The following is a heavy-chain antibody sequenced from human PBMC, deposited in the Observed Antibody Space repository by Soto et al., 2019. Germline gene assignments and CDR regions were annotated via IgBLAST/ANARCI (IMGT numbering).Heavy chain of an antibody. Sequence: QVHLVQSGAEVKKPGASVKVSCKGSGYAFTTYGITWVRQAPGQGLEWMGWISAHNGNTNYAQKLQGRVTVTRDTSTSTAFVELRSLRSDDTAVYYCATGRYGDYWGQGALVTVSS. CDR1: GYAFTTYG. V-gene: IGHV1-18*01. CDR2: ISAHNGNT. D-gene: IGHD1-1*01. J-gene: IGHJ4*02. CDR3: ATGRYGDY.